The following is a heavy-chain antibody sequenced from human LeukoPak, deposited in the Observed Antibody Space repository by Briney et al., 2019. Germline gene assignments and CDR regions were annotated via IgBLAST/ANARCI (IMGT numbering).Heavy chain of an antibody. CDR1: GGSFSDYY. Sequence: SETLSLTCAVYGGSFSDYYWNWIRQPPGKGLEWIGEIIHSGSTNYNPSLKSRVTISVDTSKNQFSLKLSSVTAADTAVYYCARGGRYNWNYSYYYYYMDVWGKGTTVTVSS. V-gene: IGHV4-34*01. CDR2: IIHSGST. CDR3: ARGGRYNWNYSYYYYYMDV. J-gene: IGHJ6*03. D-gene: IGHD1-7*01.